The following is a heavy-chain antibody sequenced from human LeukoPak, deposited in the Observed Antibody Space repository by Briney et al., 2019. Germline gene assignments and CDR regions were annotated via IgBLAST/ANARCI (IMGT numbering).Heavy chain of an antibody. CDR2: ISAYNGNT. J-gene: IGHJ6*04. V-gene: IGHV1-18*04. Sequence: ASVKVSCKASGYTFTSYGISWVRQAPGQGLEWMGWISAYNGNTNYAQKFQGRVTITADKSTSTAYMELSSLRSEDTAVYYCARDKGYSGYDSLGGYYYGMDVWGKGTTVTVSS. CDR1: GYTFTSYG. CDR3: ARDKGYSGYDSLGGYYYGMDV. D-gene: IGHD5-12*01.